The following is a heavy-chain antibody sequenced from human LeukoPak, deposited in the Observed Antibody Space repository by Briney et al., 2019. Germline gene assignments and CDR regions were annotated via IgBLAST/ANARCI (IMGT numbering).Heavy chain of an antibody. Sequence: SETLSLTCTVSGGSISSSSYYWGWIRQPPGKGLEWIGSMYSSGSTYYNPSLKSLVTISVDTSKNQFSLKLSSVTAADTAVYYCARSGSGYLRYYFDYWGQGTLVTVSS. CDR3: ARSGSGYLRYYFDY. D-gene: IGHD5-12*01. V-gene: IGHV4-39*07. J-gene: IGHJ4*02. CDR2: MYSSGST. CDR1: GGSISSSSYY.